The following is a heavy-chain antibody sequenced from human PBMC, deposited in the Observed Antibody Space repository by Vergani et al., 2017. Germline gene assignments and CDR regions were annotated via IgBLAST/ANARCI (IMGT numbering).Heavy chain of an antibody. CDR3: TRAYSDYDILTGYGGY. CDR2: IRSKAYGGTT. CDR1: GFTFGDYA. D-gene: IGHD3-9*01. J-gene: IGHJ4*02. Sequence: VQLVQSGGGLVQPGRSLRLSCTASGFTFGDYAMSWFRQAPGKGLEWVGFIRSKAYGGTTEYATSVKGRFTISRDDSKSIAYLQMNSLKTEDTAVYYCTRAYSDYDILTGYGGYWGQGTLVTVSS. V-gene: IGHV3-49*03.